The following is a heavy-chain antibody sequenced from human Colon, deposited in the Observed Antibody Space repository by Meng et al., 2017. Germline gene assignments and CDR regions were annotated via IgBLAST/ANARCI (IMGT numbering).Heavy chain of an antibody. V-gene: IGHV3-49*03. Sequence: GESLKISCTTSGFTFGDHVMSWFRQAPGKGLEWVSFIRSKTYGGTTEYAASVKGRFTISRDDSKSILYLQMNSLKTEDTAIYYCTRGMYIAVASIERIFDFWGQGTLVTVSS. CDR2: IRSKTYGGTT. CDR3: TRGMYIAVASIERIFDF. CDR1: GFTFGDHV. J-gene: IGHJ4*02. D-gene: IGHD6-19*01.